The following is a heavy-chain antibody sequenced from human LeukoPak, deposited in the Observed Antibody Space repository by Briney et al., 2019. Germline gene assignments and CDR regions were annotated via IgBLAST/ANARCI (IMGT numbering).Heavy chain of an antibody. D-gene: IGHD3-9*01. CDR2: ISGSGGST. CDR1: GFTFSSYA. CDR3: ANTITIFFDRGGAFDI. Sequence: PGGSLRLSCAASGFTFSSYAMSWVRQAPGKGLEWVSAISGSGGSTYYADSVKGRFTISRDNSKNTLYLQMNSLRAEDTAVYYCANTITIFFDRGGAFDIWGQGTMVTVSS. J-gene: IGHJ3*02. V-gene: IGHV3-23*01.